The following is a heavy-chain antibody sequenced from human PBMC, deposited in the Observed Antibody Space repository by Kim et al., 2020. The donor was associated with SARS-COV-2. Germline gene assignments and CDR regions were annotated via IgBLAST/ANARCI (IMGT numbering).Heavy chain of an antibody. J-gene: IGHJ4*02. CDR2: INRSGGGT. D-gene: IGHD3-16*01. CDR3: AKEGGH. CDR1: GFTFTFYS. Sequence: DSVKVSCKASGFTFTFYSMHWVRQAPGQGLEWMGMINRSGGGTNYAQKFQGRVTMTGDTSTNTVYMELSSLRSDDTAVYYCAKEGGHWGQGTLVTVSS. V-gene: IGHV1-46*01.